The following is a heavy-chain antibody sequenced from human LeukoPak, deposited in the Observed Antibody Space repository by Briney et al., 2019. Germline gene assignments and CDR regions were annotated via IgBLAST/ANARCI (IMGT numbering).Heavy chain of an antibody. V-gene: IGHV4-59*08. D-gene: IGHD3-10*01. CDR2: IHYTGIN. Sequence: SETLSLTCTVSDGSISGYYWGWIRQAPGRGLEWIANIHYTGINNYNPSLKSRAAISVDTSTNQFSLKLTSVTAADTAMYYCARHITNSGSAFDLWGRGTLVTVSS. CDR3: ARHITNSGSAFDL. CDR1: DGSISGYY. J-gene: IGHJ2*01.